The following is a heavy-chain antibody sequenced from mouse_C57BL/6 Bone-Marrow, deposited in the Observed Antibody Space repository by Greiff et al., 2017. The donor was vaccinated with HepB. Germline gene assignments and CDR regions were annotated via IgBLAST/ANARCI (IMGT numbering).Heavy chain of an antibody. D-gene: IGHD1-1*01. Sequence: QVQLQQSGAELARPGASVKLSCKASGYTFTSYGISWVKQRTGQGLEWIGEIYPRSGNTYYNEKFKGKATLTADKSSSTAYMELRSLTSEDSAVYFCARSGMYYYGSGAMDYWGQGTSVTVSS. CDR1: GYTFTSYG. J-gene: IGHJ4*01. CDR2: IYPRSGNT. V-gene: IGHV1-81*01. CDR3: ARSGMYYYGSGAMDY.